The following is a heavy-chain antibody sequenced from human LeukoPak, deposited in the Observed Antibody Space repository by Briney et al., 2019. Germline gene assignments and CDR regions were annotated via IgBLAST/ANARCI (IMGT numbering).Heavy chain of an antibody. CDR3: ARSRVAARPFDY. D-gene: IGHD6-6*01. CDR1: GYTFTGYY. J-gene: IGHJ4*02. CDR2: INPNSGGT. V-gene: IGHV1-2*02. Sequence: ASVKVSCKASGYTFTGYYMHWVRQAPGQGLEWMGWINPNSGGTNYAQKFQGRVTMTRDTSISTAYMELSRLRSDDMAVYYCARSRVAARPFDYWGQGALVTVSS.